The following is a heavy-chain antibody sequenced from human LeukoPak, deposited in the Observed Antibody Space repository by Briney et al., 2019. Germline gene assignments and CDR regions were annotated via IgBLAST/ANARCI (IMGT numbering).Heavy chain of an antibody. CDR3: ARGPRGGNWNEALDY. J-gene: IGHJ4*02. V-gene: IGHV5-51*01. CDR1: GYSFSTYW. Sequence: GESLKISCKASGYSFSTYWIAWVRQMPGKGLEWMGMFYPDDSDRRYSPSFQGQVTISADKSITTAYLQWSSLRASDTAIYYCARGPRGGNWNEALDYWGQGTLVTVSS. D-gene: IGHD1-1*01. CDR2: FYPDDSDR.